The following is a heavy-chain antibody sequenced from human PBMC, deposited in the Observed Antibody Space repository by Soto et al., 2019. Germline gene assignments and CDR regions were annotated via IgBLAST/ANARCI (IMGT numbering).Heavy chain of an antibody. CDR1: GGSISSGDYY. CDR3: ARGGYYDSSGYYYGAFDI. V-gene: IGHV4-30-4*01. CDR2: IYYSGST. Sequence: PSETLSLTCTVSGGSISSGDYYWSWIRQPPGKGLEWIGYIYYSGSTYYNPSLKSRVTISVDTSKNQFSLKLSSVTAADTAVYYCARGGYYDSSGYYYGAFDIWGQGTMVTVSS. D-gene: IGHD3-22*01. J-gene: IGHJ3*02.